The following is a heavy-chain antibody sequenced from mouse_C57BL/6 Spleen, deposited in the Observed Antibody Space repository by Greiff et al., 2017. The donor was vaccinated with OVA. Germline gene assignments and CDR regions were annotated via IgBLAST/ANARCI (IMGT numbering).Heavy chain of an antibody. CDR3: AREAFITTVVAQYYWYFDV. V-gene: IGHV1-22*01. D-gene: IGHD1-1*01. J-gene: IGHJ1*03. CDR1: GYTFTDYN. Sequence: EVQLQQSGPELVKPGASVKMSCKASGYTFTDYNMHWVKQSHGKSLEWIGYINPNNGGTSYNQKFKGKATLTVNKSSSTAYMELRSLTSEDSAVYYCAREAFITTVVAQYYWYFDVWGTGTTVTVSS. CDR2: INPNNGGT.